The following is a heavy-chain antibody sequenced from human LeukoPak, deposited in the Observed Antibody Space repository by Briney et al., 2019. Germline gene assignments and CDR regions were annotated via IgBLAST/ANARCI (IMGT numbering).Heavy chain of an antibody. CDR3: ARVLPYSSGWGVDY. Sequence: SETLSLTCTVSGVSIRSYYCSWIRQPPGKGLECIGYIYYSGSTNYNPSLKRRVTISVDTSNTQFSLNLSSVHAADTAVYYCARVLPYSSGWGVDYWGQGTLVTVSS. J-gene: IGHJ4*02. CDR2: IYYSGST. V-gene: IGHV4-59*01. D-gene: IGHD6-19*01. CDR1: GVSIRSYY.